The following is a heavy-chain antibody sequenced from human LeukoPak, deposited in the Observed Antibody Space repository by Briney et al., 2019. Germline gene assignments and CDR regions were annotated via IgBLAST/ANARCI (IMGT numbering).Heavy chain of an antibody. CDR3: AIGPPYGGYSD. V-gene: IGHV3-23*01. CDR2: ISGSGGRT. J-gene: IGHJ4*02. Sequence: GGSLRLSCAASGFIFTTYAMAWVRQAPGKGPEWVSSISGSGGRTYYADSLKGRLTISRDNSKNTLYLQMNSLRPEDTAVYYCAIGPPYGGYSDWGQGTLVTVSS. CDR1: GFIFTTYA. D-gene: IGHD5-12*01.